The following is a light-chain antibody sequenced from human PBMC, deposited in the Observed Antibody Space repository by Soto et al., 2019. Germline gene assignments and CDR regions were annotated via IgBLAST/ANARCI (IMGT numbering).Light chain of an antibody. V-gene: IGKV3-11*01. J-gene: IGKJ1*01. CDR1: QIVSSY. CDR3: QQRSNLPPWT. CDR2: DAS. Sequence: EIVLTQSPANLSLSPGERATLSCRASQIVSSYLPWYQQKPGQAPRLLIYDASNRATGIPARFSGSVSGTDFNVTIRSLESEDFAFFYCQQRSNLPPWTVGQGNNVEIK.